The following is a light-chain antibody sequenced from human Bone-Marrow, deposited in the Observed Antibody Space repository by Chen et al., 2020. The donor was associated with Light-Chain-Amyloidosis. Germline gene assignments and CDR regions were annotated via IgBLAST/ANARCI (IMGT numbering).Light chain of an antibody. CDR2: DDS. CDR3: QVWDRSSDRPV. J-gene: IGLJ3*02. CDR1: NIGSTS. V-gene: IGLV3-21*02. Sequence: SSVLTPPSSVSVAPGQTATIACGGNNIGSTSVHWYQQTPGQAPLLVVYDDSDRTPGIPERLAGSNSGNTATLTISRVEAGDEADDYCQVWDRSSDRPVFGGGTKLTVL.